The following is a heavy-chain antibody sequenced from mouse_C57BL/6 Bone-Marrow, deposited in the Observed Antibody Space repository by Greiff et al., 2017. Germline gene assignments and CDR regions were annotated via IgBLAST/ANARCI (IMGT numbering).Heavy chain of an antibody. J-gene: IGHJ1*03. CDR2: IDPSDSYT. Sequence: QVHVKQPGAELVMPGASVKLSCKASGYTFTSYWMHWVKQRPGQGLEWIGEIDPSDSYTNYNQKFKGKSTLTVDKSSSTAYMQRSSLTSEDSAVYYCAREGGIRNWYFDVWGTGTTVTVSS. V-gene: IGHV1-69*01. CDR1: GYTFTSYW. CDR3: AREGGIRNWYFDV.